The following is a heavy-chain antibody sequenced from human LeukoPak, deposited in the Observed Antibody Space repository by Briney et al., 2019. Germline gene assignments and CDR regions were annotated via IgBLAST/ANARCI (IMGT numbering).Heavy chain of an antibody. V-gene: IGHV4-34*01. Sequence: SETLSLTCAVYGGSFSGYYWSWIRQPPGKGPEWIGEINHSGSTNYNPSLKSRVTISVDTSKNQFSLKLSSVTAADTAVYYCARAGYYYDSSGYPPGNAFDIWGQGTMVTVSS. D-gene: IGHD3-22*01. CDR3: ARAGYYYDSSGYPPGNAFDI. CDR1: GGSFSGYY. J-gene: IGHJ3*02. CDR2: INHSGST.